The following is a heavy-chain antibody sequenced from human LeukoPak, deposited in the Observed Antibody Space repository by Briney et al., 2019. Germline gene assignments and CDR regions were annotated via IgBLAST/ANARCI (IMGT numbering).Heavy chain of an antibody. CDR2: IYYSGST. D-gene: IGHD3-10*01. J-gene: IGHJ6*03. V-gene: IGHV4-39*07. CDR3: ARAPADGAYYYYYMDV. CDR1: GGSISSSSYY. Sequence: PSETLSLTCTVSGGSISSSSYYWGWIRRPPGKGLEWIGSIYYSGSTYYNPSLKSRVTISVDTSKNQFSLKLSSVTAADTAVYYCARAPADGAYYYYYMDVWGKGTTVTVSS.